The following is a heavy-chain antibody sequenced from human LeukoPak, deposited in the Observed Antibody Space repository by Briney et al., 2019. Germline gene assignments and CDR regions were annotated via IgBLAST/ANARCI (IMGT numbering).Heavy chain of an antibody. V-gene: IGHV4-39*07. CDR1: GGSISSSSYY. CDR2: IYYSGST. CDR3: ARDTRGYFDY. D-gene: IGHD2-2*01. J-gene: IGHJ4*02. Sequence: SETLSLTCTVSGGSISSSSYYWGWIRQPPGKGLEWIGSIYYSGSTYYNPSLKSRVTISVDTSKNQFSLKLSSVTAADTAVYYCARDTRGYFDYWGQGTLVTVSS.